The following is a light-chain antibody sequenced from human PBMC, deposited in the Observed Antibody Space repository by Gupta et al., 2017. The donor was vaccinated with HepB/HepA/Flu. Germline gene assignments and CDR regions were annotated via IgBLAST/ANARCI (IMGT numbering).Light chain of an antibody. CDR2: LGS. Sequence: DIVMTQSPLSLPVTPGEPASISCRSSQSLLHSDGYNYLDWYLQKPGQSPQLLIFLGSNRASGVPHTFSGSGSGTDFTLKISRVEAEDVGVYYCMQALQTPLTFGGGTKVEIK. CDR3: MQALQTPLT. CDR1: QSLLHSDGYNY. J-gene: IGKJ4*01. V-gene: IGKV2-28*01.